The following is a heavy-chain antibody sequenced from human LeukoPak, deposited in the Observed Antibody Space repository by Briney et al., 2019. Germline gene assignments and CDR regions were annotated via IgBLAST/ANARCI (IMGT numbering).Heavy chain of an antibody. CDR2: IYYSGST. Sequence: PSETLSLTCTVSGGSISSYYWSWIRQPPGKGLEWIGYIYYSGSTDYNPSLKSRVTISVDTSKNQFSLKLSSVTAADTAVYYCARNWYDFWSSYSSYYYYYMDVWGKGTTVTVSS. D-gene: IGHD3-3*01. CDR3: ARNWYDFWSSYSSYYYYYMDV. J-gene: IGHJ6*03. CDR1: GGSISSYY. V-gene: IGHV4-59*01.